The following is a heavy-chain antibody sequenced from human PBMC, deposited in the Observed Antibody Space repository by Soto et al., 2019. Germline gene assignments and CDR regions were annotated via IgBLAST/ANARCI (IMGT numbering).Heavy chain of an antibody. CDR1: GFTFSSYA. CDR3: ARGHYYYYYGMDV. CDR2: ISYDGSNK. V-gene: IGHV3-30-3*01. J-gene: IGHJ6*02. Sequence: QVQLVESGGGVVQPGRSLRLSCAASGFTFSSYAMHWVRQAPGKGLEWVAVISYDGSNKYYADSVKGRFTISRDNSKNTLYLQMNRLRAEDTAVYYCARGHYYYYYGMDVWGQGTTVTVSS.